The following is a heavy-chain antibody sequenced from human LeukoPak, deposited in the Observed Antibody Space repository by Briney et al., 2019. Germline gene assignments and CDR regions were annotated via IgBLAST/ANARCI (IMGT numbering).Heavy chain of an antibody. V-gene: IGHV3-53*01. Sequence: GGSLRLSCAASGFTVSSNYMSWVRQAPGKGLEWVSVIYSGGSTYYADSVKGRFTISRDNSKNTLYLQMNSLRAEDTAVYYCVCGGMYKFGERSWLDDYWGQGTLVTVSS. J-gene: IGHJ4*02. D-gene: IGHD3-10*01. CDR3: VCGGMYKFGERSWLDDY. CDR1: GFTVSSNY. CDR2: IYSGGST.